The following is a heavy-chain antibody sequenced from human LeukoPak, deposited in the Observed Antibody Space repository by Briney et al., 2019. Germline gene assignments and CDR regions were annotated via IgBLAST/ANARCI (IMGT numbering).Heavy chain of an antibody. CDR2: IYYSGST. CDR3: ARRRALQFTTVIWFDP. V-gene: IGHV4-39*01. D-gene: IGHD1-1*01. Sequence: SETLSLTCTVSGGSISSRSYYWGWIRQPPGKGLEWIGSIYYSGSTYYNPSLKSRVTISVDTSKNQFSLKLSSVTAADTAVYYCARRRALQFTTVIWFDPWGQGTLVTVSS. J-gene: IGHJ5*02. CDR1: GGSISSRSYY.